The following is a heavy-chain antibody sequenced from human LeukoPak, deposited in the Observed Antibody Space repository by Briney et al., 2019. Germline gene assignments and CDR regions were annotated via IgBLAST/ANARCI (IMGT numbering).Heavy chain of an antibody. Sequence: GGSLRLSCAASGFTFSLYAMSWVRQAPGKGLEWVSAISGSGGYTDYADSVKGRSTISRDNSKNTLYVQMNSLRAEDTAVYYCAKDQRGYDKPIDYWGQGTLVTVSS. CDR1: GFTFSLYA. J-gene: IGHJ4*02. V-gene: IGHV3-23*01. D-gene: IGHD5-12*01. CDR2: ISGSGGYT. CDR3: AKDQRGYDKPIDY.